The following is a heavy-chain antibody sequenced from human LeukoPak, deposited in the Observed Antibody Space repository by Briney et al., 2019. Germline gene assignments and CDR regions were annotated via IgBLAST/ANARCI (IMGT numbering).Heavy chain of an antibody. J-gene: IGHJ4*02. CDR2: ISSSSSTI. CDR1: GFTVSSYG. CDR3: ARIHSSGWYRRVDYFDY. V-gene: IGHV3-48*01. D-gene: IGHD6-19*01. Sequence: GGSLRLSCAASGFTVSSYGMNWVRQAPGKGLEWVSYISSSSSTIYYADSVKGRFTISRDNAKNSLYLQMNSLRAEDTAVYYCARIHSSGWYRRVDYFDYWGQGTLVTVSS.